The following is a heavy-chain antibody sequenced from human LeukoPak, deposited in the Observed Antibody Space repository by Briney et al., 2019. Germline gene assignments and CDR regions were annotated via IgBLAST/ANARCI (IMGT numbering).Heavy chain of an antibody. CDR2: ISAYNGNT. V-gene: IGHV1-18*01. J-gene: IGHJ4*02. Sequence: ASVKVSCKASGYTFTSYGISWVRQAPGQGLEWMGWISAYNGNTNYAQKLQGRVTMTTDTSTSTAYMELRSLRSDDTAVYYCARAEGNYDFWSGYPYYFDYWGQGTLVTVPS. D-gene: IGHD3-3*01. CDR3: ARAEGNYDFWSGYPYYFDY. CDR1: GYTFTSYG.